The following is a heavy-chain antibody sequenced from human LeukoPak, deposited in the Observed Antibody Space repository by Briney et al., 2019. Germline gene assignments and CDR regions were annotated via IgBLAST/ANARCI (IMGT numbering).Heavy chain of an antibody. CDR1: GFTFSSYA. CDR3: AKRRDYFDS. J-gene: IGHJ4*02. V-gene: IGHV3-23*01. Sequence: EGSLRLSCAASGFTFSSYAMSWVRQAPGKGLEWVSGISGGADGTYYADSVRGRFTISRDNSKNTLYLQMNSLRAEDTAVYYCAKRRDYFDSWGQGTLITVSS. CDR2: ISGGADGT.